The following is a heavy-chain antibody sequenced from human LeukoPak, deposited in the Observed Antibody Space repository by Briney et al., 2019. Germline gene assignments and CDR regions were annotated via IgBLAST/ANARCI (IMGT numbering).Heavy chain of an antibody. CDR2: ISSSSSTI. Sequence: GGSLRLSCAASGFTFSSYSMNWVRQAPGKGLEWVSFISSSSSTIYYADSVKGRFTISRDNAKNSLYLQMNSLRAEDTAVYYCARDRGGSYSAIDYWGQGTLVTASS. D-gene: IGHD1-26*01. CDR3: ARDRGGSYSAIDY. J-gene: IGHJ4*02. V-gene: IGHV3-48*04. CDR1: GFTFSSYS.